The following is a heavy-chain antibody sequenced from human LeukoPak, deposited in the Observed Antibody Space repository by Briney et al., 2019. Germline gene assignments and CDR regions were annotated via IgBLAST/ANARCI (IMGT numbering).Heavy chain of an antibody. J-gene: IGHJ6*02. CDR3: ARTSGCSSTSCDPAAYYYYGMDV. D-gene: IGHD2-2*01. CDR2: ISSSSSYI. CDR1: GFTFSSYS. Sequence: GGSLRLSCAASGFTFSSYSMNWVRQAPEKGLEWVSSISSSSSYIYYADSVKGRFTISRDNAKNSLYLQMNSLRAEDTAVYYCARTSGCSSTSCDPAAYYYYGMDVWGQGTTVTVSS. V-gene: IGHV3-21*01.